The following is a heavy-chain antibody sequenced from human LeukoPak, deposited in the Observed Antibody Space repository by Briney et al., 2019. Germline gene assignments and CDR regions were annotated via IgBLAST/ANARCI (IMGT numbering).Heavy chain of an antibody. V-gene: IGHV3-23*01. CDR3: AKVDVVVTAISGFDY. CDR2: ISGSGGST. Sequence: PGGSLRLSCAASGFTFSSYAMSWVWQAPGKGLEWVSAISGSGGSTYYADPVKGRFTISRDNSKKTLYLQMNSLRAEDTAVYYCAKVDVVVTAISGFDYWGQGTLVTVSS. D-gene: IGHD2-21*02. CDR1: GFTFSSYA. J-gene: IGHJ4*02.